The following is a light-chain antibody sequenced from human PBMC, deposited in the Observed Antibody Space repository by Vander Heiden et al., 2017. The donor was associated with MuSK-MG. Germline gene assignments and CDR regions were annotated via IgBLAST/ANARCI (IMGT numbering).Light chain of an antibody. J-gene: IGKJ5*01. CDR2: LAP. Sequence: DIQRTPSPSSLSASIGDRVTTTRRASQSIDRHIKLYQHKPGKTPKVLISLAPSFQRGVPSRCSGSGSCTDYTLTISRMQSDDFGTYYCQQTYSISQITFGQGTRLDIK. V-gene: IGKV1-39*01. CDR1: QSIDRH. CDR3: QQTYSISQIT.